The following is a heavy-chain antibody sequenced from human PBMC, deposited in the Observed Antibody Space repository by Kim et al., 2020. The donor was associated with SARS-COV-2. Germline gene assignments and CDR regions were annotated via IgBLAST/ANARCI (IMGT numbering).Heavy chain of an antibody. D-gene: IGHD2-8*01. V-gene: IGHV3-23*01. Sequence: GGSLRLSCAASGFTFSSYAMSWVRQAPGKGLEWVSAISGSGGSTYYADSVKGRFTISRDNSKNTLYLQMNSLRAEDTAVYYCANFGPERYCTNGVCYKLRGNAFDIWGQGTMVSVSS. CDR1: GFTFSSYA. CDR3: ANFGPERYCTNGVCYKLRGNAFDI. J-gene: IGHJ3*02. CDR2: ISGSGGST.